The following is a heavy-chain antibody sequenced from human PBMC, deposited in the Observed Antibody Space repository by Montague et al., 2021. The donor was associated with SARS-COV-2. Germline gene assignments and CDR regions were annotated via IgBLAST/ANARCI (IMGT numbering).Heavy chain of an antibody. D-gene: IGHD6-19*01. J-gene: IGHJ3*02. CDR3: ARHDIANVQWLVLSESNNDDFDI. Sequence: SETLSLTCTVSGGSISSSSYYWVWLRQPPGKGLEWIGNHYCSSSTYYTPSLKSRITTSVYTNKNQVSLKLSSATAADTAVYYCARHDIANVQWLVLSESNNDDFDIWGQGTMVTVSS. CDR2: HYCSSST. V-gene: IGHV4-39*01. CDR1: GGSISSSSYY.